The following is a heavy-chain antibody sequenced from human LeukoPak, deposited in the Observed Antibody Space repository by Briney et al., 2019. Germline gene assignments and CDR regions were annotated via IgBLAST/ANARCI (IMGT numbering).Heavy chain of an antibody. D-gene: IGHD1-26*01. CDR1: GGSISSSSYY. CDR2: IYYSGST. CDR3: ARHGSYYTT. Sequence: PSETLSLTCTVSGGSISSSSYYWGWIRQPPGKGLEWIGSIYYSGSTYYNPSLKSRVTISVATSKNQFSLKLSSVAAADTAVYYCARHGSYYTTWGQGTLVTVSS. J-gene: IGHJ5*02. V-gene: IGHV4-39*01.